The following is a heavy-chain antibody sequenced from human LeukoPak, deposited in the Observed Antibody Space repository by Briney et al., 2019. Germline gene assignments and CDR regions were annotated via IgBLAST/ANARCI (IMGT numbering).Heavy chain of an antibody. CDR3: AKGLEGSSWHGDDY. V-gene: IGHV3-23*01. D-gene: IGHD6-13*01. Sequence: QPGGSLRLSCAASGFTFSSYAMSWVRQAPGKGLEWVSAISGSGGSTYYADSVKGRFTISRDNSKNTLYLQMNSLRAEDTAVYYCAKGLEGSSWHGDDYWGQGTLVTVSS. J-gene: IGHJ4*02. CDR2: ISGSGGST. CDR1: GFTFSSYA.